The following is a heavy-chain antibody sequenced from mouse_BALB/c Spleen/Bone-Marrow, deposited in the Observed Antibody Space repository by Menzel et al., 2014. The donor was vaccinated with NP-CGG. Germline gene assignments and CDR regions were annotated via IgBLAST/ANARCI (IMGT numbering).Heavy chain of an antibody. V-gene: IGHV5-17*02. CDR2: ISSGSSTI. CDR1: GFTFSSFG. Sequence: EVKLVESGGGLVQPGGSRKLSCAAPGFTFSSFGMHWVRQAPEKGLEWVAYISSGSSTIYYADTVKGRFTISRDNPKNTLFLQMTSLRSEDTAMYYCARKHYYSGFAHWGQGTLVTVSA. J-gene: IGHJ3*01. CDR3: ARKHYYSGFAH. D-gene: IGHD1-1*01.